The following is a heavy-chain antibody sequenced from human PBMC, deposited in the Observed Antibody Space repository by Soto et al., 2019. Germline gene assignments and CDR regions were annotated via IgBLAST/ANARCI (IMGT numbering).Heavy chain of an antibody. CDR1: GFTFRDYA. J-gene: IGHJ4*02. Sequence: GSLRLSCAASGFTFRDYAMHWVRQAPRKGLEWVAVVSHDGRNTHYADSVKGRFTISRDSSKNTVSLEMTSLRAEDTAVYYCAKGGRQWLVTSDFNYWGQGALVTVSS. CDR2: VSHDGRNT. D-gene: IGHD6-19*01. V-gene: IGHV3-30*18. CDR3: AKGGRQWLVTSDFNY.